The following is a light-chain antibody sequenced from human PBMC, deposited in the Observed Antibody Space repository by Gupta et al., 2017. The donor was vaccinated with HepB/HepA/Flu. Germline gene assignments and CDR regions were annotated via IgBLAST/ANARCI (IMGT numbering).Light chain of an antibody. Sequence: SSELTQPPLVSVSPGQTARTTCSGDALPKQYVYWYQQKPGQAPVLVIYKGNKRPSVIPERISGSNSGTTVSLTISGVLAEDAAYYYCQSVDSSGYWVFGGVTKVTVL. CDR3: QSVDSSGYWV. J-gene: IGLJ3*02. V-gene: IGLV3-25*03. CDR2: KGN. CDR1: ALPKQY.